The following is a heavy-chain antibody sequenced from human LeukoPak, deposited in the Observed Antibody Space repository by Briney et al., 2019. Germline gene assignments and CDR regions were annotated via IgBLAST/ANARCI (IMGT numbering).Heavy chain of an antibody. CDR3: ARGGSYLSAFDI. D-gene: IGHD1-26*01. CDR2: ISGSGGST. CDR1: GFIFSTYS. V-gene: IGHV3-23*01. Sequence: AVGSLRLSCAASGFIFSTYSIHWVRQAPGKGLEWVSAISGSGGSTYYADSVKGRFTISRDNSKNTLYLQMNSLRAEDTAVYYCARGGSYLSAFDIWGQGTMVTVSS. J-gene: IGHJ3*02.